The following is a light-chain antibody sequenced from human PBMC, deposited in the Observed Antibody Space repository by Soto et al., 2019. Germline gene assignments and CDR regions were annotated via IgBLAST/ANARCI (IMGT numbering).Light chain of an antibody. V-gene: IGKV1-5*01. Sequence: DIQMTQSPSSLSASVGDRVTITCQASQDISNYLNWYQQEPGKAPKLLIYDASSLESGVPSRFSGSGSGTEFTLTISSLQPDDFATYYCQQYKSYWTFGQGTKVDI. CDR1: QDISNY. J-gene: IGKJ1*01. CDR2: DAS. CDR3: QQYKSYWT.